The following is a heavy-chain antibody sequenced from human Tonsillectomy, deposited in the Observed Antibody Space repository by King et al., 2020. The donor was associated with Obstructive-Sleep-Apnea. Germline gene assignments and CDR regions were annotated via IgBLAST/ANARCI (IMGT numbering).Heavy chain of an antibody. V-gene: IGHV3-64D*06. D-gene: IGHD6-19*01. CDR1: GFTFSSYA. J-gene: IGHJ3*02. CDR2: ISSNGGST. CDR3: VKFPIPSSYLAVAVAGTLLYHDAFDI. Sequence: VQLVESGGGLVQPGGSLRLSCSASGFTFSSYAMHWVRQAPGKGLEYVSAISSNGGSTYYADSVKGRFTISRDNSKNTLYLQMSSLRAEDTAVYYCVKFPIPSSYLAVAVAGTLLYHDAFDIWGQGTMVTVSS.